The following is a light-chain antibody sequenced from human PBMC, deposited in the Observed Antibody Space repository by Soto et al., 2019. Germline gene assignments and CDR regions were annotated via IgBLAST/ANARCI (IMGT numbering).Light chain of an antibody. CDR1: QSVSSY. Sequence: DIVLTQSPATLSLSPGERATLSCRARQSVSSYLAWYQQKPGQAPRLLIYDASNRATGIPARFSSLEPEDFAVYYCQQRSNWPLTFGGGTKVEIK. CDR2: DAS. V-gene: IGKV3-11*01. CDR3: QQRSNWPLT. J-gene: IGKJ4*01.